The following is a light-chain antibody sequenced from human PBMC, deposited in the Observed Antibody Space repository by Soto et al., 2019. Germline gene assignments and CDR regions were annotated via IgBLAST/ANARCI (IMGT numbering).Light chain of an antibody. CDR2: EVT. CDR1: STDVGGYNF. V-gene: IGLV2-14*01. Sequence: QSALTQPAAVSGSLGQSITMSCTGTSTDVGGYNFVSWYQQHPDKAPKLLIYEVTNRPSGVSNRFSGSKSGNTASLTISGLQAEDEADYYCSSYTSTGTRVFGTGTKVTVL. J-gene: IGLJ1*01. CDR3: SSYTSTGTRV.